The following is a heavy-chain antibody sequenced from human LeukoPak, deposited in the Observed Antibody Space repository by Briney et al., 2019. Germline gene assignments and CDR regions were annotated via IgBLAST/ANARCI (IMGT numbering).Heavy chain of an antibody. CDR1: GFTFSSYA. J-gene: IGHJ4*02. CDR3: AKYRYSGSREILDY. D-gene: IGHD6-6*01. CDR2: ISGSGGGGST. V-gene: IGHV3-23*01. Sequence: AGGSLRPSCAASGFTFSSYAMSWARQAPGKGLEWVSAISGSGGGGSTYYADSVKGRFTISRDNSKNTLYLQMNSLRAEDTAVYYCAKYRYSGSREILDYWGQGALVTVSS.